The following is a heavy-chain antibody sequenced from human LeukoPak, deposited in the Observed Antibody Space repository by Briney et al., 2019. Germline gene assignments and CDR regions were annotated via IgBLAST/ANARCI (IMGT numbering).Heavy chain of an antibody. J-gene: IGHJ4*02. CDR2: VSYSGST. CDR1: GGSISSYY. V-gene: IGHV4-59*01. Sequence: ASETLSPTCTVSGGSISSYYWSWIRQPPGKGLEWIGYVSYSGSTNYNPSLKSRVTISVDTSTNQFSLKLSSVTAADTAVYYCARNVGGLRGFEYWGQGTLVTVSS. D-gene: IGHD3-10*01. CDR3: ARNVGGLRGFEY.